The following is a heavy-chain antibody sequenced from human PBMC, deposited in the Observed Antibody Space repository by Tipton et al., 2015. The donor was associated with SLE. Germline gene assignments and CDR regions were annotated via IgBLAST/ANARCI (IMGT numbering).Heavy chain of an antibody. Sequence: TLSLTCTVSGGSISNYSWGWIRQPPGKGLEWIGSINYSGTTSYNPSPKSRVTISVDTSKNQFSLKLSSVTAADTAVYYCTRHDYFASGRVYWGQGTLVTVSS. V-gene: IGHV4-39*07. J-gene: IGHJ4*02. CDR3: TRHDYFASGRVY. D-gene: IGHD3-10*01. CDR1: GGSISNYS. CDR2: INYSGTT.